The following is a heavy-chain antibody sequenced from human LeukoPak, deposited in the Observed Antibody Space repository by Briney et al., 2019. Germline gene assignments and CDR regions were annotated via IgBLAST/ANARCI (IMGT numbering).Heavy chain of an antibody. J-gene: IGHJ5*02. V-gene: IGHV1-2*02. Sequence: ASVKVSCKASGYTFTSYGISWVRQAPGQGLEWMGWINPNSGGTNYAQKFQGRVTMTRDTSISTAYMELSRLRSDDTAVYYCAREVSDIVATFGEAGVNWFDPWGQGTLVTVSS. CDR3: AREVSDIVATFGEAGVNWFDP. CDR2: INPNSGGT. D-gene: IGHD5-12*01. CDR1: GYTFTSYG.